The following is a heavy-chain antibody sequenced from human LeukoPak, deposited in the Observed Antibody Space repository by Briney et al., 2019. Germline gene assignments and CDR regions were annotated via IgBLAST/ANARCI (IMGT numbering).Heavy chain of an antibody. J-gene: IGHJ4*02. V-gene: IGHV3-30*02. D-gene: IGHD7-27*01. Sequence: GGSLRLSCAASGFTFSTYPMHWVRQAPGKGLEWVTFIRNDGSNKYYADAVKGRFTISRDNFENTFSLHMNSLRPEDTAVYYCVRDFSWGFDYWGQGTLVSVSS. CDR1: GFTFSTYP. CDR2: IRNDGSNK. CDR3: VRDFSWGFDY.